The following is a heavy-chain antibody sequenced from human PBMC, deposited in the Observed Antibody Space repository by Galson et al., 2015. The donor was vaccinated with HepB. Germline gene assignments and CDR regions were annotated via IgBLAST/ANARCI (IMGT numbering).Heavy chain of an antibody. V-gene: IGHV3-7*03. CDR1: GFTFSSYW. Sequence: SLRLSCAASGFTFSSYWMSWVRQAPGKGLEWVANIKQDGSEKYYVDSVKGRFTISRDNAKNSLYLQMNSLRAEDTAVYYCARALRARVLFDAFEIWGQGTMVTVSS. CDR3: ARALRARVLFDAFEI. D-gene: IGHD3-10*01. J-gene: IGHJ3*02. CDR2: IKQDGSEK.